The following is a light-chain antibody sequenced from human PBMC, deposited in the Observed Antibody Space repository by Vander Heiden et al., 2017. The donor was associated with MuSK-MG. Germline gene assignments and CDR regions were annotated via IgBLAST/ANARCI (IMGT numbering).Light chain of an antibody. J-gene: IGKJ4*01. CDR2: AAS. V-gene: IGKV1-39*01. Sequence: DIQMTQSPSSVAASVGDRVTITCRASQSISSYLNWYQQKPGKAPKLLLYAASSLHSGVPSRSSGSGSGTDFTRTISRLKPEDLATYYCQQSDSTPLTFGGGTKVEIK. CDR3: QQSDSTPLT. CDR1: QSISSY.